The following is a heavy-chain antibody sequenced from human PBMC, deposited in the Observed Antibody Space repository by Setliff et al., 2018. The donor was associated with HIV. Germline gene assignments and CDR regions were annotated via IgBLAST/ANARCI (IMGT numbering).Heavy chain of an antibody. CDR1: GGSISSGGYY. Sequence: KASETLSLTCTVSGGSISSGGYYWNWIRQYPVKGLEWSGHIYYNGRTLFNPALGTRLNMSVDTSENQFSLHLNSVTAADTAVYYCVRERRRSPLSYGLDVWGQGTTVTVSS. CDR3: VRERRRSPLSYGLDV. V-gene: IGHV4-31*03. CDR2: IYYNGRT. J-gene: IGHJ6*02.